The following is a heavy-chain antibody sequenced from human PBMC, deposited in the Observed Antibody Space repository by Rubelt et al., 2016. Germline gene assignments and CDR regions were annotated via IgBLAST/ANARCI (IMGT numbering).Heavy chain of an antibody. CDR3: AKVAGATPRGVYYV. V-gene: IGHV3-9*01. D-gene: IGHD1-26*01. CDR2: ISWSSGSI. Sequence: EVQLVESGGGLVQPGRSLRLSCAASGFTFNDYAMHWVRQVPGKGLEWVSGISWSSGSIGYADSVKGRFTIPRDNAKNSLYLQMNSLRTEDTALYCCAKVAGATPRGVYYVWGQGAMVTVSS. J-gene: IGHJ3*01. CDR1: GFTFNDYA.